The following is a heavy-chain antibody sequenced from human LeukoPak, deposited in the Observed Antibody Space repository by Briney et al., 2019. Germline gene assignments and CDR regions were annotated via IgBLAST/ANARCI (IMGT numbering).Heavy chain of an antibody. CDR3: ARQRSYCSGGSCYFPGFDY. Sequence: SETLSLTCTVSGGSISSSSYYWGWIRQPPGKGLEWIGSIYYSGSTYYNPSLKSRVTISVDTSKNQFSLKLSSVTAADTAVYYCARQRSYCSGGSCYFPGFDYWGQGTLVTVSS. CDR2: IYYSGST. J-gene: IGHJ4*02. D-gene: IGHD2-15*01. V-gene: IGHV4-39*01. CDR1: GGSISSSSYY.